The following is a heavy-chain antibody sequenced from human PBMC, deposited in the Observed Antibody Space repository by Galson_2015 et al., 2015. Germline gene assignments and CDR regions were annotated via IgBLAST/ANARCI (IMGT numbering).Heavy chain of an antibody. J-gene: IGHJ2*01. V-gene: IGHV3-48*03. CDR1: GFTFSSYD. D-gene: IGHD4-11*01. CDR3: ARDLAATVTARDYWSFDL. Sequence: SLRLSCAASGFTFSSYDMNWVRQAPGKGLEWVSYISCSGSTIYYADSVKGRFTISRDNAKNSLYLQMNSLRAEDTAVYYCARDLAATVTARDYWSFDLWRRGTLVPVSS. CDR2: ISCSGSTI.